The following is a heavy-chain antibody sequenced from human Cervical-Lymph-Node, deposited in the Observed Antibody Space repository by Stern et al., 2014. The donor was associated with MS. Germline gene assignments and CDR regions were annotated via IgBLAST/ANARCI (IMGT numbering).Heavy chain of an antibody. J-gene: IGHJ4*02. D-gene: IGHD6-13*01. V-gene: IGHV1-2*02. Sequence: VQLLESEAEVKKPGASVNVSCKASGYTFTGYYMHWVRQAPGQGLEWMGWINPNSGGTNYAQRFQGRVTMTRDTSISTAYMELSRLRSDDTAVYYCARDSSSCPDYWGQGTLVTVSS. CDR3: ARDSSSCPDY. CDR2: INPNSGGT. CDR1: GYTFTGYY.